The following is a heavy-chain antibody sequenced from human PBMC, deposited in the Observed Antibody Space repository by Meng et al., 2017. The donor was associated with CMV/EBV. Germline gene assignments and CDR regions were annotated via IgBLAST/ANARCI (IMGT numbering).Heavy chain of an antibody. D-gene: IGHD6-19*01. J-gene: IGHJ4*02. CDR2: INHSGST. V-gene: IGHV4-34*01. CDR1: SGSFSGYY. CDR3: ARASSGWIGY. Sequence: SRACAFYSGSFSGYYWNWIRQPPGKGLGWIGEINHSGSTNYNPSLKSRVTISVDTSKNQFSLKLSSVTAADTAVYYCARASSGWIGYWGQGTLVTVSS.